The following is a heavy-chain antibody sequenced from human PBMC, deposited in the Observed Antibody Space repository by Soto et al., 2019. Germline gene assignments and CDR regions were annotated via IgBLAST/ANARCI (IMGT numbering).Heavy chain of an antibody. Sequence: ASVKVSCNASRYTFTDYGITWVRQAPGQGLEWLGCISTYTGIANYAQKFQGRVTMTTDTSTNTASMELRGLRSDDTAVYYCARDSAGRFAYWGQGTLVTVSS. V-gene: IGHV1-18*01. CDR2: ISTYTGIA. J-gene: IGHJ4*02. CDR3: ARDSAGRFAY. D-gene: IGHD6-13*01. CDR1: RYTFTDYG.